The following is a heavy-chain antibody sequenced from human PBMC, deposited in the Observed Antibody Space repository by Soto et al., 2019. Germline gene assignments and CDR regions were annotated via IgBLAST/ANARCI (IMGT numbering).Heavy chain of an antibody. Sequence: PSETLSLTCAVYGGSFSGYYWSWIRQPPGKGLEWIGEINHSGSTNYNPSLKSRVTISVDTSKNQFSLKLSSVTAADTAVYYCARNVDTAMVKDYYGMDVWGQGTTVTVSS. V-gene: IGHV4-34*01. J-gene: IGHJ6*02. D-gene: IGHD5-18*01. CDR3: ARNVDTAMVKDYYGMDV. CDR1: GGSFSGYY. CDR2: INHSGST.